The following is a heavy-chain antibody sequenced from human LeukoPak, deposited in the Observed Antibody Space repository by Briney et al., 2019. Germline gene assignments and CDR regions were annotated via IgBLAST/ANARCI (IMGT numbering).Heavy chain of an antibody. Sequence: SETLSLTCTVSGGSISSYYWSWIRQPPGKGLEWIGYIHYSGSTNYNPSLKSRVTISVDTSKNQFSLKLSSVTAADTAVYYCARWRQQLAPGYYYGMDVWGQGTTVTVSS. CDR1: GGSISSYY. D-gene: IGHD6-13*01. CDR3: ARWRQQLAPGYYYGMDV. CDR2: IHYSGST. V-gene: IGHV4-59*01. J-gene: IGHJ6*02.